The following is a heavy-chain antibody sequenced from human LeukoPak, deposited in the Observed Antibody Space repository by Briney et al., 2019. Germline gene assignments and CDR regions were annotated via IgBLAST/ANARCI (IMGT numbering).Heavy chain of an antibody. CDR2: ISGDGRNI. J-gene: IGHJ6*02. D-gene: IGHD3-9*01. V-gene: IGHV3-74*01. CDR1: GFTFSSYW. Sequence: GGSLRLSCVASGFTFSSYWVHWVRQDPRKGLVWVSRISGDGRNINYADSVRGRFTISRDNAKNTLYLQMNTLRVEDTAVYYCTRDLMDYDVSTGLHHYYMDVWGQGTTVTVSS. CDR3: TRDLMDYDVSTGLHHYYMDV.